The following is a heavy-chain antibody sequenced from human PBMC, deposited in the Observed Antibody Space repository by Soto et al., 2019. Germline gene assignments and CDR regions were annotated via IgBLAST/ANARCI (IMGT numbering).Heavy chain of an antibody. CDR2: ISGSGGST. V-gene: IGHV3-23*01. J-gene: IGHJ5*02. Sequence: SLRLSCAASGFTFSSYAMSWVRQAPGKGLEWVPAISGSGGSTYYADSVKGRFTISRDNSKNTLYLQMNSLRAEDTAVYYCAKLNSSSWYGAEFDPWGQGTLVTVSS. D-gene: IGHD6-13*01. CDR3: AKLNSSSWYGAEFDP. CDR1: GFTFSSYA.